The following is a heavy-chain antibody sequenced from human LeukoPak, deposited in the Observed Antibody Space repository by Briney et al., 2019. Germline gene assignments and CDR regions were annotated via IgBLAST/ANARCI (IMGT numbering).Heavy chain of an antibody. V-gene: IGHV3-53*01. CDR3: ARGIAIDY. D-gene: IGHD2-21*01. CDR2: IYSGGTT. J-gene: IGHJ4*02. CDR1: GFTVSSNY. Sequence: GSLRLSCTASGFTVSSNYMTWVRQAPGKGLEWVSAIYSGGTTYYADSVKGRFTISRDNSKNSLYLQMNSLRVEDAAVYYCARGIAIDYWGQGTLVTVSS.